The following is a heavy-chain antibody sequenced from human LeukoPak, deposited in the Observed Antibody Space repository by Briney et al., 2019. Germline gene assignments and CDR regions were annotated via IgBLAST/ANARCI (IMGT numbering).Heavy chain of an antibody. CDR2: IYHGDSGT. Sequence: GEALKISFKGSGFRFTRYWIGWVRPMPGKGLEWRGIIYHGDSGTRYSPSFQGQVTISADKSISTAYLQWSSLKASDTAMYYCARLWFGERDAFDIWGQGTMVTVSS. V-gene: IGHV5-51*01. CDR3: ARLWFGERDAFDI. D-gene: IGHD3-10*01. CDR1: GFRFTRYW. J-gene: IGHJ3*02.